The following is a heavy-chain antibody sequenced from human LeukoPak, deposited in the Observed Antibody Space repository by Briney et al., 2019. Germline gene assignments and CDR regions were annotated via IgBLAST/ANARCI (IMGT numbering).Heavy chain of an antibody. J-gene: IGHJ4*02. V-gene: IGHV4-34*01. CDR3: ARRALRVATILRTYYNLDF. CDR1: GGSFSGYY. CDR2: INHSGST. D-gene: IGHD5-12*01. Sequence: SETLSLTCAVYGGSFSGYYWSWIRQPPGKGLECIGEINHSGSTNYNPSLKSRVTISVNTTKNPYSLKQSSVTAASTAVYYGARRALRVATILRTYYNLDFCGQGTLVTVS.